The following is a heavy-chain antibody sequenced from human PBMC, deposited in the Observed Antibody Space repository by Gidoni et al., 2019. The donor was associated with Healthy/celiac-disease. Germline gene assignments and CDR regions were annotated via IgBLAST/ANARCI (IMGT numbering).Heavy chain of an antibody. V-gene: IGHV3-23*01. J-gene: IGHJ4*02. CDR1: GFTFSSYA. D-gene: IGHD4-4*01. CDR3: AILRGRATVTSDY. Sequence: EVQLLASGGGLVQPGGSLRLSCAASGFTFSSYAMSWVRQAPGKGLEWVSAISGSGGSTYYADSVKGRFTISRDNSKNTLYLQMNSLRAEDTAVYYCAILRGRATVTSDYWGQGTLVTVSS. CDR2: ISGSGGST.